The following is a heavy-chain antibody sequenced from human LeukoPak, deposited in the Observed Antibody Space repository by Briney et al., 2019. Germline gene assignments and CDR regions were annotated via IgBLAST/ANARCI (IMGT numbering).Heavy chain of an antibody. V-gene: IGHV3-21*01. J-gene: IGHJ4*02. CDR3: ARDGVHDPPFDY. CDR1: GFTFSSYS. D-gene: IGHD1-1*01. CDR2: ISSSSNYI. Sequence: PGGSLRLSCAASGFTFSSYSMNWVRQAPGKGLEWVSSISSSSNYIYHADSVKGRFTISRDNAKNSLFLQMNSLRAEDTAVYYCARDGVHDPPFDYWGQGTLVTVSS.